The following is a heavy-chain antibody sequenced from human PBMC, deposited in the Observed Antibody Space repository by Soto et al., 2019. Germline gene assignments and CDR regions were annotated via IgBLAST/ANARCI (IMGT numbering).Heavy chain of an antibody. CDR3: ARGRITIFGVVIAFDY. CDR1: GGSFSGYY. CDR2: INHSGST. J-gene: IGHJ4*02. Sequence: PSETLSLTCAVYGGSFSGYYWSWIRQPPGKGLEWIGEINHSGSTNYNPSLKSRVTISVDTSKNQFSLKLSSVTAADTAVYYCARGRITIFGVVIAFDYWGQGTLVTVSS. D-gene: IGHD3-3*01. V-gene: IGHV4-34*01.